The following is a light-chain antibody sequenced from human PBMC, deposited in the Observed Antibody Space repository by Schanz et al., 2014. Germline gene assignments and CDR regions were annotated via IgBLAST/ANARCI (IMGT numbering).Light chain of an antibody. Sequence: QSALTQPPSASGSPGQSVTISCTGTSSDVGGYNYVSWYQQHPGKAPKLMIYEVSKRPSGVSTRFSGSKSGSTASLTISGLQAEDEADYYCCSYADNYFVLFGGGTKLTVL. V-gene: IGLV2-8*01. CDR2: EVS. CDR1: SSDVGGYNY. CDR3: CSYADNYFVL. J-gene: IGLJ3*02.